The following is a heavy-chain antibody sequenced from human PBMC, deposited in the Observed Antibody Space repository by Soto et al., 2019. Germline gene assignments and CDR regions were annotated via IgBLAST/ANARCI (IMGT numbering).Heavy chain of an antibody. Sequence: QVPLVQSGAEVKKPGSSVKVSCKASGGTFSSYAISWVRQAPGQGLEWMGGIIPIFGTANYAQKFQGRVTITADESTSTAYMELSSLRSEDTAVYYCARDKGEIVVVPAANYYYYGMDVWGQGTTVTVSS. CDR3: ARDKGEIVVVPAANYYYYGMDV. D-gene: IGHD2-2*01. CDR1: GGTFSSYA. V-gene: IGHV1-69*01. CDR2: IIPIFGTA. J-gene: IGHJ6*02.